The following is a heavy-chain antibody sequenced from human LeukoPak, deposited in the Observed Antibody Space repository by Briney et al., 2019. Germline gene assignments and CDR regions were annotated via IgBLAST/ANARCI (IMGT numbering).Heavy chain of an antibody. CDR3: AREVDIVATTHFDY. CDR1: GGSIRSYY. V-gene: IGHV4-59*12. Sequence: SETLSLTCTVSGGSIRSYYWSWIRQPPGKGLEWIGYVHYSRSTYYNPSLKSRVTISVDTSKNQFSLKLSSVTAADTAVYYCAREVDIVATTHFDYWGQGTLVTVSS. D-gene: IGHD5-12*01. J-gene: IGHJ4*02. CDR2: VHYSRST.